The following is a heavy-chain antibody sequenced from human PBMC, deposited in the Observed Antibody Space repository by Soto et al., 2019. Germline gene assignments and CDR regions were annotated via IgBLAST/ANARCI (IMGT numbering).Heavy chain of an antibody. CDR2: ISAYNGNT. V-gene: IGHV1-18*01. Sequence: QVQLVQSGAEVKKPGASVKVSCKASGYTFTSYGISWVRQAPGQGLEWMGWISAYNGNTNYAQKLQGRVTMTTDTXTXXAYMELRSLRSDDTAVYYCARDRDYSSGWNNWFDPWGQGTLVTVSS. CDR3: ARDRDYSSGWNNWFDP. J-gene: IGHJ5*02. CDR1: GYTFTSYG. D-gene: IGHD6-19*01.